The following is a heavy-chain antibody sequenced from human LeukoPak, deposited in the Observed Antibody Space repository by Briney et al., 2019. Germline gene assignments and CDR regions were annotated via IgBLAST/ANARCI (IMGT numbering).Heavy chain of an antibody. CDR3: VREHYNDYMDV. Sequence: GGSLRLSCAASGFTVSSHYMSWVRQAPGKGLEWVSVIYSGGSTSYADSVKGRFTISRDTAKNSLYLQMNSLRAEDTALYYCVREHYNDYMDVWGKGTTVTVSS. J-gene: IGHJ6*03. V-gene: IGHV3-53*01. CDR1: GFTVSSHY. CDR2: IYSGGST.